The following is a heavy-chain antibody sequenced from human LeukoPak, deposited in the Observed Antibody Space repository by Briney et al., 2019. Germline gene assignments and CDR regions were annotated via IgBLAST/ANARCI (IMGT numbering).Heavy chain of an antibody. CDR1: GGSISSYY. Sequence: SETLSLTCTVSGGSISSYYWSWIRQPPGKGLEWIGYIYYSGSTSYNPSLKSRVTISVDTSKKQFSLKLSSVTAADTAVYYCASDVRFGELTDFRAEYFQHWGQGTLVTVSS. V-gene: IGHV4-59*12. CDR2: IYYSGST. J-gene: IGHJ1*01. D-gene: IGHD3-10*01. CDR3: ASDVRFGELTDFRAEYFQH.